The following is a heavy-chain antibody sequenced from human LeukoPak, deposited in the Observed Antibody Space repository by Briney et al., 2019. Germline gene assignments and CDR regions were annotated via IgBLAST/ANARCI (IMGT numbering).Heavy chain of an antibody. V-gene: IGHV1-46*01. CDR2: INPSGGTT. CDR3: ARDHITMIVVVTEEPDAFDI. Sequence: ASVKVSCKASGYIFTSYYMHWVRQAPGQGLEWMGIINPSGGTTIFAQRFQGRVTMTRGTSTSTVYMELGSLRSDDTAVYYCARDHITMIVVVTEEPDAFDIWGQGTMVTVSS. CDR1: GYIFTSYY. D-gene: IGHD3-22*01. J-gene: IGHJ3*02.